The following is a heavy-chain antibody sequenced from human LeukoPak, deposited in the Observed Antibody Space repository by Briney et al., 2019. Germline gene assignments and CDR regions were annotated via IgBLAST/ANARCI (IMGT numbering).Heavy chain of an antibody. D-gene: IGHD3-22*01. V-gene: IGHV1-46*01. CDR2: INPSGGRT. J-gene: IGHJ5*02. Sequence: GASVKVSCKASGYMFSINDMHWVRQAPGQGLEWMGIINPSGGRTTYAQKFQGRLTLTRDMSTSTGYMELSSLRSGDTAVYYCARSKYYYDSSRLGWFDPWGQGTLVTVSS. CDR3: ARSKYYYDSSRLGWFDP. CDR1: GYMFSIND.